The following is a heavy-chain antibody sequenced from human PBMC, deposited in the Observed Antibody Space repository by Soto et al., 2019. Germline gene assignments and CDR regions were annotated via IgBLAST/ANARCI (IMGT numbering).Heavy chain of an antibody. CDR3: ARGVGTTSGGGFLDY. J-gene: IGHJ4*02. CDR1: GGSVSSGSYY. CDR2: IFSSGNT. V-gene: IGHV4-61*01. D-gene: IGHD1-26*01. Sequence: QVQLQESGPGRVKPSETLSLTCTVSGGSVSSGSYYWSWIRQPPGKGLEWIGYIFSSGNTKYNPSLKSRVTMSADTSKNQFSLNLSSVTAADTAVYYCARGVGTTSGGGFLDYWGQGTLVTVSS.